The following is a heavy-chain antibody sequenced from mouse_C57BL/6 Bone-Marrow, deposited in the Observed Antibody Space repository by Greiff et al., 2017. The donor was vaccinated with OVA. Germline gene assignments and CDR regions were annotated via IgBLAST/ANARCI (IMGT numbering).Heavy chain of an antibody. D-gene: IGHD1-1*01. V-gene: IGHV1-62-2*01. CDR1: GYTFTEYT. J-gene: IGHJ2*01. CDR3: ARHGGELLRYPLFDY. CDR2: FYPGSGSI. Sequence: QVKLQQSGAELARPGASVKLSCKASGYTFTEYTIHWVKQRSGQGLEWIGWFYPGSGSIKYNEKFKDKATLTADKSSSTVYMELSRLTSEDSAVYFCARHGGELLRYPLFDYWGQGTTLTVSS.